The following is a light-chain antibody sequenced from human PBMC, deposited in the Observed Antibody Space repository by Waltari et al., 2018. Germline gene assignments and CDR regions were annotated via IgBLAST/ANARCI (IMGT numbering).Light chain of an antibody. Sequence: EIVMTQSPSSLSASVGDIVTFTCRASQGISNSLVWFQQKPGKPPRLLIYGASHLQTGVPSRFSGSGSGTDFSVTISSLQPEDFATYYCQQSYSHPYTFGQGTKVEIK. CDR3: QQSYSHPYT. CDR1: QGISNS. V-gene: IGKV1-39*01. CDR2: GAS. J-gene: IGKJ2*01.